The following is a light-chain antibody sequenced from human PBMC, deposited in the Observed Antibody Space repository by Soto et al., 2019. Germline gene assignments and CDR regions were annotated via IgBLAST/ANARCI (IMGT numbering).Light chain of an antibody. Sequence: EIVLTQSPGTLSLSPGERATLSCRASQSVTSNYLAWYQRKPGQAPRLLIYGASSMATGIPDSFSGSGSGXXXXLXISXLXPXDLALYYCQPYGDSLLTFGGGTRVE. J-gene: IGKJ4*01. CDR2: GAS. CDR3: QPYGDSLLT. CDR1: QSVTSNY. V-gene: IGKV3-20*01.